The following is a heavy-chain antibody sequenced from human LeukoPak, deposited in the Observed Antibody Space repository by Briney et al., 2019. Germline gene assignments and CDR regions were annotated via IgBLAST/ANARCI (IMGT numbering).Heavy chain of an antibody. Sequence: PGGSLRLSCAASGFTFSSYSMNWVRQAPGKGLEWVSSISSSSSYIYYADSVKGRFTISRDNAKNSLYLQMNSLRAEDTAVYYCARALCSRNYFDYWGQGTLVTVSS. CDR3: ARALCSRNYFDY. CDR1: GFTFSSYS. V-gene: IGHV3-21*01. CDR2: ISSSSSYI. D-gene: IGHD2-15*01. J-gene: IGHJ4*02.